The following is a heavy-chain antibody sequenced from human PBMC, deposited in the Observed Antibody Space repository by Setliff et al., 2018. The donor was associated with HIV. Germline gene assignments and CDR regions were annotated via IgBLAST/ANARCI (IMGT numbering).Heavy chain of an antibody. CDR2: ISYSGNA. J-gene: IGHJ5*02. CDR3: ARRGSSWYSHWFDP. V-gene: IGHV4-39*01. D-gene: IGHD6-13*01. CDR1: GGSISSGIQY. Sequence: SETLSLTCNVSGGSISSGIQYWGWVRQSPGKGLEWIGTISYSGNAYYNPSLKSRVTISVDTSKSQFPLNVKSMTAADTAIHYCARRGSSWYSHWFDPWGQGTLVTVSS.